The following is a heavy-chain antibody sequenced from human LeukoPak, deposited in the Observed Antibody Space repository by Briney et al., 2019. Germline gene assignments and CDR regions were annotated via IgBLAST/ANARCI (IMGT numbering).Heavy chain of an antibody. CDR2: LKQDGSEK. CDR3: ALGDVVVTAAIDY. CDR1: RFTFRTYW. V-gene: IGHV3-7*01. J-gene: IGHJ4*02. Sequence: RGSLRLSCAASRFTFRTYWISRVRQAPGQRLEWVASLKQDGSEKYYVDSVKGRFTISRDNAKNSLYLQMNSLRAEDTAVYYCALGDVVVTAAIDYWGQGTLVTVSS. D-gene: IGHD2-2*02.